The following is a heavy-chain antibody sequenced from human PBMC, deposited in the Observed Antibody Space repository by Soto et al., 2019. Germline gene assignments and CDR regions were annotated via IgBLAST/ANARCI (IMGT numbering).Heavy chain of an antibody. V-gene: IGHV3-23*01. Sequence: EVQLLESGGGLIQPGGSLRLSCAASGFTFSNCAMSWVRQAPGKGLEWVSGISGSGGSTYYADSVKGRFTISRDNSENTLYLKLNSLRAEDTAEYYCAKEELIAPGGSGSFQHWGQGTLVTVSS. CDR1: GFTFSNCA. D-gene: IGHD3-10*01. CDR2: ISGSGGST. CDR3: AKEELIAPGGSGSFQH. J-gene: IGHJ1*01.